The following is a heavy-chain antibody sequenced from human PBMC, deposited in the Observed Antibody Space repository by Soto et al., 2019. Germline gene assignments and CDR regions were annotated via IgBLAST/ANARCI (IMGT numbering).Heavy chain of an antibody. Sequence: GGSLRLSCAASGFTFSSYAMTWVRQAPGKGLDWVSVITYNGDNTYCAGSVKGRFTISRDNSKDTVDLQMNSLRAEDTAIYYCARYIRGPTVFYFDFWGPGVLVTVSS. CDR1: GFTFSSYA. CDR2: ITYNGDNT. J-gene: IGHJ4*02. V-gene: IGHV3-23*01. D-gene: IGHD5-18*01. CDR3: ARYIRGPTVFYFDF.